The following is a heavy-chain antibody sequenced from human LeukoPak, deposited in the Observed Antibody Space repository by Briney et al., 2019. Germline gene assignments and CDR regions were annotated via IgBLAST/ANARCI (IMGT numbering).Heavy chain of an antibody. J-gene: IGHJ4*02. V-gene: IGHV3-21*01. Sequence: GGSLRLSCAASGFTFSSYSMNWVRQAPGKGLECVSSISSSSSYIYYADSVQRRFTISRDNAKNSLYVQMNSLRAQDTAVYYCARAPLPPRGGWYVPDIDCWGQGTLVTVSS. CDR3: ARAPLPPRGGWYVPDIDC. CDR1: GFTFSSYS. D-gene: IGHD6-19*01. CDR2: ISSSSSYI.